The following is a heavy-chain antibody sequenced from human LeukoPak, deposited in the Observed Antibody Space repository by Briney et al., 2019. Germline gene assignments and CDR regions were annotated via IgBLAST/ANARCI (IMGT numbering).Heavy chain of an antibody. J-gene: IGHJ4*02. CDR3: ATGNPRITIFGVGS. CDR1: GYTFTDYY. D-gene: IGHD3-3*01. V-gene: IGHV1-69-2*01. Sequence: ASVKISCKVSGYTFTDYYMHWVQQAPGKGLEWMGLVDPEDGETICAEKFQGRVTITADTSTDTAYMELSSLRSEDTAVYYCATGNPRITIFGVGSWGQGTLVTVSS. CDR2: VDPEDGET.